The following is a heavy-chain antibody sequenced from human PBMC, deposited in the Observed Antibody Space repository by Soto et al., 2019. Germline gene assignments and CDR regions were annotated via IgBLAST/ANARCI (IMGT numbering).Heavy chain of an antibody. J-gene: IGHJ6*02. CDR2: MNEDGGTT. CDR3: ASDLSGRADV. Sequence: EVQLVKSGGGLVRPGGSLRLYCAASGFTFSSYWMHWVRQAPGKGLVWVSRMNEDGGTTDYADSVKGRITISRDNAKNTLYLQMNSLRVADTAVYYCASDLSGRADVWGQGTTVTVSS. D-gene: IGHD3-10*01. V-gene: IGHV3-74*02. CDR1: GFTFSSYW.